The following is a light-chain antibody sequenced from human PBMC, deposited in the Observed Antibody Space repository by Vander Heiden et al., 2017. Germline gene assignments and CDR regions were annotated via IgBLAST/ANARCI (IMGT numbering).Light chain of an antibody. CDR3: CSYTRSSTLV. CDR2: EVS. J-gene: IGLJ1*01. V-gene: IGLV2-14*01. CDR1: SSDIGDHDH. Sequence: QSALTQPASVSGPPGPSITISCTGTSSDIGDHDHVSWYQQHPGKVPKVIIYEVSKRPSGVSNRFSGSKSGNTASLTISGLQAEDDADYYCCSYTRSSTLVFGTGTKVTAL.